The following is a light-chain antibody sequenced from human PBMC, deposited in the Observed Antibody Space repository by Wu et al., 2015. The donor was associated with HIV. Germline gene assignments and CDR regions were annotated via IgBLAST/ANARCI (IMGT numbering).Light chain of an antibody. CDR2: GAS. Sequence: EIVMTQSPATLSVSPGERATLSCRASQSVSSDLAWYQQKPDQAPRLLIYGASTRATGIPARFSGSGSGTEFTLTISSLLSEDFAVYYCQHYDNWRLTFGQGTKVELK. J-gene: IGKJ1*01. CDR3: QHYDNWRLT. V-gene: IGKV3-15*01. CDR1: QSVSSD.